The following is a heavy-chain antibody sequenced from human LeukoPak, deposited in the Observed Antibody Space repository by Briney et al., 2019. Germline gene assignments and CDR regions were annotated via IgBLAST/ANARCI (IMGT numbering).Heavy chain of an antibody. CDR3: ARGMCSSVDH. J-gene: IGHJ4*02. CDR1: GYNFNSFS. V-gene: IGHV1-18*04. CDR2: ISPYNGST. Sequence: ASVKVSCKASGYNFNSFSFSWVRQAPGQGLEWLGWISPYNGSTNYAQKLQGRVTMTTDTSTSTVYMELRSLTSDDTAVYYCARGMCSSVDHWGQGTLVTVSS. D-gene: IGHD2-15*01.